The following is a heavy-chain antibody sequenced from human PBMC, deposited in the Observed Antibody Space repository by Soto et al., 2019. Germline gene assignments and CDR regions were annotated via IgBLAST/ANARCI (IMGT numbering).Heavy chain of an antibody. CDR3: ARHEPTIVVVPAAIKSRYYYYGMDV. Sequence: PSETLSLTCAVSGDSISSSKWWSWVRQPPGKGLEWIGEIYHSGSTNYNPSLKSRVTISVDTSKNQFSLKLSSVTAADTAVYYCARHEPTIVVVPAAIKSRYYYYGMDVWGQGTTVTVSS. V-gene: IGHV4-4*02. J-gene: IGHJ6*02. CDR1: GDSISSSKW. D-gene: IGHD2-2*01. CDR2: IYHSGST.